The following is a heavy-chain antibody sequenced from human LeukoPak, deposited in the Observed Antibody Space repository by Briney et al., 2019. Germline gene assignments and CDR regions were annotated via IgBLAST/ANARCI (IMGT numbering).Heavy chain of an antibody. CDR2: IYHDGST. CDR3: ARMTSVVVITGYYFDY. Sequence: SETLSLTCAVSGGSISSNNWWIWVRQSPEKGLEWIGEIYHDGSTNYNPSLKSRVTISVDTSKNQFSLKLSSVTAADTAVYYCARMTSVVVITGYYFDYWGQGTLVTVSS. J-gene: IGHJ4*02. V-gene: IGHV4-4*02. CDR1: GGSISSNNW. D-gene: IGHD3-22*01.